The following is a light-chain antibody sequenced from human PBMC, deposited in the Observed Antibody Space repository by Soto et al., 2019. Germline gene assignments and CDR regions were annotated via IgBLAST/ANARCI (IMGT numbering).Light chain of an antibody. CDR1: SSDVGGYNY. V-gene: IGLV2-14*01. CDR3: SSYTTSSTYV. Sequence: QSALTQPASVSGSPGQSITISCTGTSSDVGGYNYVSWYQQHPGKAPKLMICDVSDRPSGISNRFSGSKSGNTASLTISGLQAEDEADYYCSSYTTSSTYVFGTGTKLTVL. J-gene: IGLJ1*01. CDR2: DVS.